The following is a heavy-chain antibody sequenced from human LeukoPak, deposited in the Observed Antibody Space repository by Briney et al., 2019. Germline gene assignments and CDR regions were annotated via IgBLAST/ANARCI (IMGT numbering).Heavy chain of an antibody. CDR2: IWPDGSEK. Sequence: PGGSRRLSCVGSGFTFSSTYMSWIRQGPGKGLEWVATIWPDGSEKKYVDSVRDRFTISRDNARNTLYLQMNGLSAEDTAVYFCAELLGIVTTLDYWGQGVLVTVSS. V-gene: IGHV3-7*01. J-gene: IGHJ4*02. CDR1: GFTFSSTY. D-gene: IGHD4-17*01. CDR3: AELLGIVTTLDY.